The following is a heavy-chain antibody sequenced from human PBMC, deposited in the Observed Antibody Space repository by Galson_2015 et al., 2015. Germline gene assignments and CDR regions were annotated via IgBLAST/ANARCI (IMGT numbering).Heavy chain of an antibody. CDR1: GFTFSSYW. Sequence: SLRLSCAASGFTFSSYWMSWVRQAPGKGLEWVANIKQDGSEKYYVDSVKGRFTISRDNAKNSLYLQMNSLRAEDTAVYYCARDGNDILTGYPGTYYFDYWGQGTLVTVS. J-gene: IGHJ4*02. V-gene: IGHV3-7*04. CDR2: IKQDGSEK. CDR3: ARDGNDILTGYPGTYYFDY. D-gene: IGHD3-9*01.